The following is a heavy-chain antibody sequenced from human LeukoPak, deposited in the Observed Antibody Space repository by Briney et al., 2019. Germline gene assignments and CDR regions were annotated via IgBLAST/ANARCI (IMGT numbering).Heavy chain of an antibody. CDR1: GGSISSYY. J-gene: IGHJ4*02. CDR2: IYYSGST. CDR3: ARVIGYSGYDAFDY. Sequence: SETLSLTCTVSGGSISSYYWSWIRLPPGKGLEWIGYIYYSGSTNYNPSLKSRVTISVDTSKNQFSLKLSSVTAADTAVYYCARVIGYSGYDAFDYWGQGTLVTVSS. V-gene: IGHV4-59*01. D-gene: IGHD5-12*01.